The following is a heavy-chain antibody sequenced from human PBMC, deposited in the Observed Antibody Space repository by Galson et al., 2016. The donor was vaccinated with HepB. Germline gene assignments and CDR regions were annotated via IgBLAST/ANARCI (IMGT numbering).Heavy chain of an antibody. D-gene: IGHD1/OR15-1a*01. J-gene: IGHJ3*02. CDR1: GGSVSGDYY. Sequence: TLSLTCTVSGGSVSGDYYWTWVRQSPGKGLEWIGCIYYSGITHYSPSLSSRVSISIDTSTNQFSLMLTSVTAADTAVYYCARDPTGTADGSNIWGQGTMVSVSS. CDR2: IYYSGIT. CDR3: ARDPTGTADGSNI. V-gene: IGHV4-30-4*01.